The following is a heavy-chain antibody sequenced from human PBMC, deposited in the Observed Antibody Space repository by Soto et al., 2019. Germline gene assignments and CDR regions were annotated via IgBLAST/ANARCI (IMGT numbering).Heavy chain of an antibody. CDR2: IYWDDDK. CDR3: AHRLEIAVTGTLDY. Sequence: PTLVNPTQTLTLTCTFSGFSLTTSGVGVGWIRRPPGKALEWLALIYWDDDKRYSPSLKCRLTITKDTSKNQVVLTMTNMDPVDTATYYCAHRLEIAVTGTLDYWGQGTLVTVSS. D-gene: IGHD1-1*01. CDR1: GFSLTTSGVG. J-gene: IGHJ4*02. V-gene: IGHV2-5*02.